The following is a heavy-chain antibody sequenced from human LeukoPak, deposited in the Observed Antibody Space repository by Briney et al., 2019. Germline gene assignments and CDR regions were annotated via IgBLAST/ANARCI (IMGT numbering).Heavy chain of an antibody. CDR3: YYFDY. D-gene: IGHD3-10*01. V-gene: IGHV3-21*06. CDR1: GFTFNTYS. CDR2: IDSSGGYM. J-gene: IGHJ4*02. Sequence: PGGSLRLSCEASGFTFNTYSMNWARQAPGKGLEWVSSIDSSGGYMFYADSVKGRFIISRDNAKGSLYLQMNSLRAEDAAVYTGYYFDYWGQGTLVTVSS.